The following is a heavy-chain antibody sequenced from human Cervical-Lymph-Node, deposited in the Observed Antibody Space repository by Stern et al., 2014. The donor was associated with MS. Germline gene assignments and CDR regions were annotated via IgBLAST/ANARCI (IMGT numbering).Heavy chain of an antibody. CDR2: INPNIGGT. Sequence: QLVQSGAEVKKPGASVKVSCKASGYTFTGYYMHWVRQAPGQGLEWMGRINPNIGGTNYAQKFQGRVTMTRDTSISTAYMELSRLRSDDTAVYYCARNPRGIAAPFDYWGQGTLVTVSS. D-gene: IGHD6-13*01. CDR1: GYTFTGYY. CDR3: ARNPRGIAAPFDY. J-gene: IGHJ4*02. V-gene: IGHV1-2*06.